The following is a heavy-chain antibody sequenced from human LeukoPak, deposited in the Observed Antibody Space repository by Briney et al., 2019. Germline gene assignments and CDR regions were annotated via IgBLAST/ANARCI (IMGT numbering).Heavy chain of an antibody. J-gene: IGHJ4*02. V-gene: IGHV3-23*01. Sequence: PGGSLRLSCVASGFSFSNLAMGWVRQAPGNGLEWVSVISDSGAITYYADSVKGWFTISTDNSRNMLYLQVNSLRVDDTAVYYCAKDARRYSGWYFFDHWGQGTLVTVSS. CDR2: ISDSGAIT. CDR1: GFSFSNLA. CDR3: AKDARRYSGWYFFDH. D-gene: IGHD6-19*01.